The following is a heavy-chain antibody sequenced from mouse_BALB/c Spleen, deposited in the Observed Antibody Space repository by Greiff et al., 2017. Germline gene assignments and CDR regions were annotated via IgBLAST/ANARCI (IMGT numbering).Heavy chain of an antibody. Sequence: VQLQQSGPELVKPGASVKISCKASGYAFSSSWMNWVKQRPGQGLEWIGRIYPGDGDTNYNGKFKGKATLTADKSSSTAYMQLSSLTSVDSAVYFCARDYGSSYYGGSDYWGQGTTLTVSS. J-gene: IGHJ2*01. D-gene: IGHD1-1*01. CDR2: IYPGDGDT. CDR3: ARDYGSSYYGGSDY. V-gene: IGHV1-82*01. CDR1: GYAFSSSW.